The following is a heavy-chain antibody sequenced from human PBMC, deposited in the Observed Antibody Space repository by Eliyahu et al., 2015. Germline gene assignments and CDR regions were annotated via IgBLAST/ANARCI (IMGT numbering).Heavy chain of an antibody. CDR1: GGSFSGYY. V-gene: IGHV4-34*01. CDR3: ARYCSSTSCRSPSFDY. J-gene: IGHJ4*02. Sequence: TLSLTCAVYGGSFSGYYWSWIRQPPGKGLEWIGEINHSGSTNYNPSLKSRVTISVDTSKNQFSLKLSSVTAADTAVYYCARYCSSTSCRSPSFDYWGQGTLVTVSS. CDR2: INHSGST. D-gene: IGHD2-2*01.